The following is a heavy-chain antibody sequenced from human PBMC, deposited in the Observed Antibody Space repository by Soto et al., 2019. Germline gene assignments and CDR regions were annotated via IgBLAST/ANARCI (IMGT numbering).Heavy chain of an antibody. CDR1: GFTFSSYG. Sequence: QVQLVESGGGVVQPGRSLRLSCAASGFTFSSYGMHWVRQAPGKGLEWVAVISYDGSNKYYADSVKGRFTISRDNSKNTLYLQKNSLRDEDTAVYYCAKIMLATRAQQLVVYDYWGQGTLVTVSS. CDR3: AKIMLATRAQQLVVYDY. CDR2: ISYDGSNK. J-gene: IGHJ4*02. D-gene: IGHD6-13*01. V-gene: IGHV3-30*18.